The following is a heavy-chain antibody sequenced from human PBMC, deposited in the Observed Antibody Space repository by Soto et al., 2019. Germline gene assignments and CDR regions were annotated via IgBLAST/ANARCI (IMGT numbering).Heavy chain of an antibody. CDR3: VREGPAGGISPPVPVT. CDR2: IYYSGST. Sequence: PSETLSLTCTVSGGSISSGGYYWSWIRQHPGKGMEWIGYIYYSGSTYYNPSLKSRVTISVDTSKNQFSLKLSSVTAADTAVYYCVREGPAGGISPPVPVTWGQVTLVAVS. V-gene: IGHV4-31*03. D-gene: IGHD1-1*01. J-gene: IGHJ5*02. CDR1: GGSISSGGYY.